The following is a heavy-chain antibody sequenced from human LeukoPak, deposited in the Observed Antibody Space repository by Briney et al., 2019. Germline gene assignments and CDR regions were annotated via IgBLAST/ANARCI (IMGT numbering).Heavy chain of an antibody. CDR3: ARSTGAATYDS. CDR2: INHSGST. V-gene: IGHV4-34*01. J-gene: IGHJ5*01. CDR1: GGTISSYY. Sequence: SETLSLTCTVSGGTISSYYWSWIRQPPGKGLEWLGEINHSGSTNYNPSLKSRVTMSLDTSKNQFSLTLRSVSAADTAVYYCARSTGAATYDSWGQGTLVTVSS. D-gene: IGHD2-15*01.